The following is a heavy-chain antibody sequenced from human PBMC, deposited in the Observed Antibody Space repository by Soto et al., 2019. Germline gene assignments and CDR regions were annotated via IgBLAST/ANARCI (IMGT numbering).Heavy chain of an antibody. CDR1: GYTFTSYD. Sequence: QVQLVQSGAEVKKPGASVKVSCKASGYTFTSYDINWVRQATGQGLEWMGWMNPNSGNTGYAQKFQGRVTMTRNTSISTAYMELSSLRSEDTAVYYCARGRGYWNGGSYQHYYYYYGMDVWGQGTTVTVSS. D-gene: IGHD1-26*01. V-gene: IGHV1-8*01. J-gene: IGHJ6*02. CDR3: ARGRGYWNGGSYQHYYYYYGMDV. CDR2: MNPNSGNT.